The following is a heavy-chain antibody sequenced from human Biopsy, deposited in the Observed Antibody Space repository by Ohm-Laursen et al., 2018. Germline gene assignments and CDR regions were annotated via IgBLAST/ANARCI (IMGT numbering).Heavy chain of an antibody. CDR1: GGTFSNYG. J-gene: IGHJ1*01. V-gene: IGHV1-69*06. D-gene: IGHD3-9*01. CDR3: ATKLTGYFHH. Sequence: SVKVSCRAPGGTFSNYGVNWVRQAPGQGLEWLGGNIPILGTGNYAQKFQGRVTVAADTSTSTATMELRSLRSDDTAVYYCATKLTGYFHHWGQGTLVIVSS. CDR2: NIPILGTG.